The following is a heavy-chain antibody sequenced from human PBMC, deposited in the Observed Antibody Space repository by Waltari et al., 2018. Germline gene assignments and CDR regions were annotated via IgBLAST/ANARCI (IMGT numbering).Heavy chain of an antibody. CDR3: ATYIGASLGTAAFDV. Sequence: QLQLQESGPGLVKPSATLSLTCSVSVVPITTNRHYWGWIRQPPGQGLEWIGTISYNGATYSSPSLRSRVTIFRDTSKNQLSLKLGSVTAADTAFYYCATYIGASLGTAAFDVWGQGTMVTVSS. CDR2: ISYNGAT. J-gene: IGHJ3*01. CDR1: VVPITTNRHY. D-gene: IGHD5-12*01. V-gene: IGHV4-39*01.